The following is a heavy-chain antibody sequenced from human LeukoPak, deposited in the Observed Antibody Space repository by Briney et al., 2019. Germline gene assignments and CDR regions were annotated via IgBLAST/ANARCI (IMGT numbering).Heavy chain of an antibody. Sequence: SETLSLTCTVSGGSISSSSYYWGWIRQPPGKGLEWIGSIYYSGSTHYNPSLKSRVTISVDTSKNQFSLKLSSVTAADTAVYYCARVLEQLVERASDYWGQGTLVTVSS. CDR1: GGSISSSSYY. CDR3: ARVLEQLVERASDY. D-gene: IGHD6-13*01. J-gene: IGHJ4*02. V-gene: IGHV4-39*07. CDR2: IYYSGST.